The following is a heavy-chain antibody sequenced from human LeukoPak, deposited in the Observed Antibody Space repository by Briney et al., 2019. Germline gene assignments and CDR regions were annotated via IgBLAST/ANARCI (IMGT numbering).Heavy chain of an antibody. CDR3: ARDYDSSGYYGDAFGI. CDR2: IYYSGST. Sequence: SETLSLTCTVSGGSISSYYWSWIRQPPGKGLEWIGYIYYSGSTYYNPSLKSRVTISVDTSKNQFSLKLSSVTAADTAVYYCARDYDSSGYYGDAFGIWGQGTMVTVSS. D-gene: IGHD3-22*01. J-gene: IGHJ3*02. V-gene: IGHV4-59*12. CDR1: GGSISSYY.